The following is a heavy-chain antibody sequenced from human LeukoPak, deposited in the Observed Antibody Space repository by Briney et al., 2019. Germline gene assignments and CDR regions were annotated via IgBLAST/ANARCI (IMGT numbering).Heavy chain of an antibody. CDR1: GFTFSGSA. CDR2: IDKKDKGYATAT. V-gene: IGHV3-73*01. J-gene: IGHJ5*02. D-gene: IGHD1-26*01. Sequence: PGGSLRLSCAASGFTFSGSAIHWVRQSSGKGLEWPGQIDKKDKGYATATAYAASVKGRFTISRDDSINTAYLQMKSLKTEDTALYYCTRDSGTYNWFDPWGQGTLVTVSS. CDR3: TRDSGTYNWFDP.